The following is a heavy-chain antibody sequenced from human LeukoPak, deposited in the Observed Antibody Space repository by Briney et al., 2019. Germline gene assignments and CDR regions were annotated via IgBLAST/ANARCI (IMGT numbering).Heavy chain of an antibody. J-gene: IGHJ4*02. D-gene: IGHD2-21*02. CDR2: TYYRSKWYN. CDR1: GDSVSSNSAA. Sequence: SQTLSLTCAISGDSVSSNSAAWNWIRQSPSRGLEWLGRTYYRSKWYNDYAVSVKSRITINPDTSKNQFSLQLNSVTPEDTAVYYCARGGGGNIVVVTAIPSYYFDYWGQGTLVTVSS. CDR3: ARGGGGNIVVVTAIPSYYFDY. V-gene: IGHV6-1*01.